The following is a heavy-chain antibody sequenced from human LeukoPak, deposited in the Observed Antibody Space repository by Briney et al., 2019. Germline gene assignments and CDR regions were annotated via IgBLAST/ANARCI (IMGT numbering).Heavy chain of an antibody. D-gene: IGHD4-23*01. CDR2: ISGGGHDT. V-gene: IGHV3-23*01. CDR1: GFTFNTYA. CDR3: AAHASGNSFWEN. Sequence: GGSLRLSCAASGFTFNTYAMTWVRQTPGKGLEWVSAISGGGHDTYYADSVKGRFTISRDNSKNTLYLQMNSLRAEDTAVYYCAAHASGNSFWENWGQGTLVTVSS. J-gene: IGHJ4*02.